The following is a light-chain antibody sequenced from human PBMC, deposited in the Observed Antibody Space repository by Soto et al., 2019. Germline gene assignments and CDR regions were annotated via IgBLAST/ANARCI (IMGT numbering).Light chain of an antibody. CDR1: QNISSY. CDR2: GAS. Sequence: DIQMTQSPYSLSASVGDRVTITCRASQNISSYLNWYQQKPGKPPKVLIYGASSLQSGVPSRFSGSGSGTDFTLTVSSLQPEDFATYYCQQGFATTWTFGQGTKVDIK. J-gene: IGKJ1*01. CDR3: QQGFATTWT. V-gene: IGKV1-39*01.